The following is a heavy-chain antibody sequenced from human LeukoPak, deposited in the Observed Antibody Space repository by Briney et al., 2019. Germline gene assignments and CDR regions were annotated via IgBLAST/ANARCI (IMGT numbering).Heavy chain of an antibody. CDR1: GYSFAKYW. CDR3: ARGIAAAGPFWYFDF. CDR2: IYGGDSET. D-gene: IGHD6-13*01. J-gene: IGHJ2*01. V-gene: IGHV5-51*01. Sequence: GESLKISCRGSGYSFAKYWIAWVRQMPGNGLEWMGFIYGGDSETKYSPSFQGQVTISVDRSISTAYLQWSSLKASDTAIYYCARGIAAAGPFWYFDFWGRGTLVTVSS.